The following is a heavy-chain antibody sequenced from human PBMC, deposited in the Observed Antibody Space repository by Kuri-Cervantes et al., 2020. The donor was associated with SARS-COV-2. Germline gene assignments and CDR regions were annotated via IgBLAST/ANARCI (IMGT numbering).Heavy chain of an antibody. CDR1: GYSISSGYY. D-gene: IGHD6-13*01. Sequence: SETLSLTCTVSGYSISSGYYWGWIRQPPGKGLEWIGSIYHSGSTYYNPSLKSRVTILVDTSKNQFSLKLSSVTAADTAVYYCVRPRYSSSWYTDYWGQGTLVTVSS. V-gene: IGHV4-38-2*02. CDR2: IYHSGST. CDR3: VRPRYSSSWYTDY. J-gene: IGHJ4*02.